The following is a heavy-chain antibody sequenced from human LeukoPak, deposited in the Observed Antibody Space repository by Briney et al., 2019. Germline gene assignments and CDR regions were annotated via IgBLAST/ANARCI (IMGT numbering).Heavy chain of an antibody. J-gene: IGHJ4*02. D-gene: IGHD5-18*01. CDR1: GFTFSSYT. V-gene: IGHV3-74*01. CDR3: ARDYRYGIDY. Sequence: GGSLRLSCAASGFTFSSYTMNWVRQPPGKGLVWVSRIKSDGGTSYADSVKGRFTISRDNAKNTVYLQMNSLRVEDTAVYFCARDYRYGIDYWGQGTLVTVSS. CDR2: IKSDGGT.